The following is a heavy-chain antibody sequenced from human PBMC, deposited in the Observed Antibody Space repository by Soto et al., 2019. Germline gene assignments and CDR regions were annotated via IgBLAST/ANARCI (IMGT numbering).Heavy chain of an antibody. V-gene: IGHV4-59*01. CDR3: ARVGGDDFGDSGGFDF. CDR1: GGSIRDYF. J-gene: IGHJ4*02. Sequence: QVQLQESGPGLVKPSETLSLTCTVSGGSIRDYFWTWIRQPPGKGLEWIGYIYYSGRTKYNPSLKRRVSISVDTSKNRFSLQLRSVTAADTAVYYCARVGGDDFGDSGGFDFWGQGTLVTVSS. D-gene: IGHD4-17*01. CDR2: IYYSGRT.